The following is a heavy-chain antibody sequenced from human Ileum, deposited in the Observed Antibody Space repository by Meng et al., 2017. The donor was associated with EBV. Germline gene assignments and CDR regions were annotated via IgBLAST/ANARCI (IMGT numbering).Heavy chain of an antibody. J-gene: IGHJ4*02. D-gene: IGHD5-24*01. CDR2: ISNDGRNK. V-gene: IGHV3-30*04. Sequence: QVGRVEPGAGVVQVWSSLCLSSASFGLTFSRYAMHSVRQARGKGLGWVAVISNDGRNKYYADSVKGRFTISRDNSKNTLYLQMNSLRAEDTAVYYCARDRDGFHDYWGQRTLVTVSS. CDR3: ARDRDGFHDY. CDR1: GLTFSRYA.